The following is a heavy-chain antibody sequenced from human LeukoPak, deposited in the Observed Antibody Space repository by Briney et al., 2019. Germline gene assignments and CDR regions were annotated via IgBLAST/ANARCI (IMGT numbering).Heavy chain of an antibody. CDR1: GYTFTGFY. CDR3: ARVIFGGSPPSP. J-gene: IGHJ5*02. Sequence: GASVKVSCKASGYTFTGFYMHWVRQAPGQGLEWMGWINPNSGGTNYAQKFQGRVTMTRDTSISTAYMELSRLRSDDTAVYYCARVIFGGSPPSPWGQGTLVTVSS. V-gene: IGHV1-2*02. D-gene: IGHD1-26*01. CDR2: INPNSGGT.